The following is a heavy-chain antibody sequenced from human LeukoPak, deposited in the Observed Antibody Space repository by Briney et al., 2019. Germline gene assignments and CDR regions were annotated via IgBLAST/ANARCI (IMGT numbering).Heavy chain of an antibody. CDR1: GYSLSELS. CDR3: AAGFHGGGLLNDDVFDI. V-gene: IGHV1-24*01. Sequence: ASMRVSCEVSGYSLSELSIHWVRHVPGKGLQWMGGFDPEDGEIVYAQNLHGRVTMTEDTSTDTAYMELSSPRSEDTAVYYCAAGFHGGGLLNDDVFDIWGQGTRVAVSS. CDR2: FDPEDGEI. D-gene: IGHD2-15*01. J-gene: IGHJ3*02.